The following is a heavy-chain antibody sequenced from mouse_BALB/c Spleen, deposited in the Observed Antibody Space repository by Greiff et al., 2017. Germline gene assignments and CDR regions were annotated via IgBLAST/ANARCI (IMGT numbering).Heavy chain of an antibody. V-gene: IGHV1S81*02. CDR2: INPSNGGT. Sequence: QVQLQQSGAELVKPGASVKLSCKASGYTFTSYYMYWVKQRPGQGLEWIGEINPSNGGTNFNEKFKSKATLTVDKSSSTAYMQLSSLTSEDSAVYYCTRGDGNYESFDYWGQGTTLTVSS. D-gene: IGHD2-1*01. J-gene: IGHJ2*01. CDR3: TRGDGNYESFDY. CDR1: GYTFTSYY.